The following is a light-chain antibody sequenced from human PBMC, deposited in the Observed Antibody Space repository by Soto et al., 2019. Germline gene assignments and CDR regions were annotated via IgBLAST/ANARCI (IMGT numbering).Light chain of an antibody. J-gene: IGLJ3*02. CDR3: AAWDDSLNGL. CDR1: SSNIGSNT. V-gene: IGLV1-44*01. Sequence: QSVLTQPPSASGTPGQRVTISCSGSSSNIGSNTVNWYQQLPGTAPKLLIYSNNQRPSGVTDRFSGSKSGTSASLAISGLQSEDEADYYCAAWDDSLNGLFGGGTKLTVL. CDR2: SNN.